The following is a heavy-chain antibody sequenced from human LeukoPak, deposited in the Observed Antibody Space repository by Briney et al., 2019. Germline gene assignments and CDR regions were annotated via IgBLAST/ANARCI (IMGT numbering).Heavy chain of an antibody. CDR2: ISSSGSTI. CDR1: GFTFSDYY. D-gene: IGHD5-18*01. V-gene: IGHV3-11*01. J-gene: IGHJ5*02. CDR3: AREDSYGYAGWFDP. Sequence: GGSQRLSCAASGFTFSDYYMSWIRQAPGKGLEWVSYISSSGSTIYYADSVKGRFTISRDNAKNSLYLQMNSLRAEDTAVYYCAREDSYGYAGWFDPWGQGTLVTVSS.